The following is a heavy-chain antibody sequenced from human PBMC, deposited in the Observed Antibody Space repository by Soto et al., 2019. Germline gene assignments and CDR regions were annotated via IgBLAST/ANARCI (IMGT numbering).Heavy chain of an antibody. CDR3: ARGGCSGGSCYSFYYSGMAV. J-gene: IGHJ6*02. CDR2: IIPILGIA. V-gene: IGHV1-69*02. CDR1: GGTFSSYT. Sequence: QVQLVQSGAEVKKPGSSVKVSCKASGGTFSSYTISWVRQAPGQGLEWMGRIIPILGIANYAQKFQGRVTITADKSTSTAYMELSGLRSEDTAVYYCARGGCSGGSCYSFYYSGMAVWGQGTTVTVSS. D-gene: IGHD2-15*01.